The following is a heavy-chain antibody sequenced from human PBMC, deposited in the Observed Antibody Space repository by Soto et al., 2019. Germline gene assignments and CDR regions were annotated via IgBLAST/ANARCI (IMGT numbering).Heavy chain of an antibody. D-gene: IGHD1-20*01. CDR1: GYSFTSYW. V-gene: IGHV5-10-1*01. CDR3: GRGESRIYNWYGDVFDI. CDR2: IDPGDSET. J-gene: IGHJ3*02. Sequence: GESLKISCKGSGYSFTSYWISWVRQMPGKGLEWMGRIDPGDSETNYSPSFQGHVTISADKSISTAYVQWSSLKASDTAMYYCGRGESRIYNWYGDVFDIGGQGKKVTVS.